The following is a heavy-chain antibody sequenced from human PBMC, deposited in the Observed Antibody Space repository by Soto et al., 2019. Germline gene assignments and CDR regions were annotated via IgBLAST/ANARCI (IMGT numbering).Heavy chain of an antibody. J-gene: IGHJ4*02. CDR1: GFTFSSYG. V-gene: IGHV3-33*01. D-gene: IGHD4-17*01. Sequence: QVQLVESGGGVVQPGRSLRLSCAASGFTFSSYGMHWVRQAPGKGLEWVAVIWYDGSNKYYADSVKGRFTISRDNSKNTLYLQMNSLRAEDTAVYYCARGGGYGDYEFDYWGQGTLVTVSS. CDR3: ARGGGYGDYEFDY. CDR2: IWYDGSNK.